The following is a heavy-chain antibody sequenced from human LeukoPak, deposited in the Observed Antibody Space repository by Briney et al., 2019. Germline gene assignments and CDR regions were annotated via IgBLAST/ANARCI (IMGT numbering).Heavy chain of an antibody. CDR1: GDSVSSNSAA. CDR3: ARDLFQQQLDAFDY. Sequence: SQTLSLTCGISGDSVSSNSAAWNWIRQSPSRGLEWLGRTYYRSKWYNDYAVSVKSRITINPDTSKNQFSLQLNSVTPEDTAVYYWARDLFQQQLDAFDYWGQGTLVTVSS. CDR2: TYYRSKWYN. V-gene: IGHV6-1*01. D-gene: IGHD6-13*01. J-gene: IGHJ4*02.